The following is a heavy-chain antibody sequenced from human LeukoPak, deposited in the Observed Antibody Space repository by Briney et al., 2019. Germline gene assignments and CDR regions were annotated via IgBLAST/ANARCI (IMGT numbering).Heavy chain of an antibody. CDR2: INAGNGNT. Sequence: EASVKVSCKASGYTFTSYAMHWVRQAPGQGLEWMGWINAGNGNTKYSQKFQGRVTITRDTSASTAYMELSSLRSEDTAVYYCARGITGTIREWFDPWGQGTLVTVSS. J-gene: IGHJ5*02. CDR1: GYTFTSYA. V-gene: IGHV1-3*01. D-gene: IGHD1-7*01. CDR3: ARGITGTIREWFDP.